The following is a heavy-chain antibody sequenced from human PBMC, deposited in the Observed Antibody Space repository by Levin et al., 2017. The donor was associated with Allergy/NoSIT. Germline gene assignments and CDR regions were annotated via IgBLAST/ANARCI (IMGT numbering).Heavy chain of an antibody. CDR1: GFTISEYA. J-gene: IGHJ3*01. CDR2: ITGGGFNT. CDR3: AQKQGGTSGFSFDV. Sequence: GGSLRLSCAVSGFTISEYAMAWVRQAPGKGLEWVSVITGGGFNTYYGDSVKGRFTVSRADSKDTLYLDLNSLRAEDTAVYYCAQKQGGTSGFSFDVWGQGTMVTVSS. D-gene: IGHD1-1*01. V-gene: IGHV3-23*01.